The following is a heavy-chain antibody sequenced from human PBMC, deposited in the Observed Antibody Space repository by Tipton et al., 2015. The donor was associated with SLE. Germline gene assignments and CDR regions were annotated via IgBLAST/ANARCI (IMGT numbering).Heavy chain of an antibody. Sequence: QVQLVQSGGEVKKPGASVKVSCKASGYTFTSYGISWVRQAPGQGLEWMGWISAYNGNTNYAQKLQGRVTMTTDTSRSIVYMELRSPRSDDTAIYYCARECSGTGCLDYWGQGTLVTVSS. CDR1: GYTFTSYG. D-gene: IGHD2-8*02. J-gene: IGHJ4*02. CDR3: ARECSGTGCLDY. V-gene: IGHV1-18*01. CDR2: ISAYNGNT.